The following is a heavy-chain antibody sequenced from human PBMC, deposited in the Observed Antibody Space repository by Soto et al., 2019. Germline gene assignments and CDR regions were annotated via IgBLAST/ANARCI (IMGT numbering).Heavy chain of an antibody. D-gene: IGHD3-22*01. CDR3: ASFTYYYDSSGYYHLGFDY. V-gene: IGHV4-59*01. J-gene: IGHJ4*02. CDR2: IYYSGST. CDR1: GGSFSGYY. Sequence: SETLSLTCAVYGGSFSGYYWSWIRQPPGKGLEWIGYIYYSGSTNYNPSLKSRVTISVDTSKNQFSLKLSSVTAADTAVYYCASFTYYYDSSGYYHLGFDYWGKGTLVTVSS.